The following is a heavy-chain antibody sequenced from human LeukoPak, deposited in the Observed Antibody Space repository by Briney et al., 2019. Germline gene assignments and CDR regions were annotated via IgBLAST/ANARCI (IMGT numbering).Heavy chain of an antibody. D-gene: IGHD2-15*01. J-gene: IGHJ5*02. CDR2: INPNSGGT. CDR3: ARDRAATAPNTSERNGAFDP. V-gene: IGHV1-2*02. CDR1: GYTFTGYY. Sequence: EASVKVSCKASGYTFTGYYMHWVRQAPGQGLEWMGWINPNSGGTNYAQKFQGRVTMTRDTSISTAYMELSRLRSDDTAVYYCARDRAATAPNTSERNGAFDPWGQGTLVTVSS.